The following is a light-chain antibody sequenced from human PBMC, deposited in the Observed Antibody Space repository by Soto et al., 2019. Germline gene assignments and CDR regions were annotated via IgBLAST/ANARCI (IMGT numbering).Light chain of an antibody. CDR2: DTS. Sequence: EVVMRQSPATLSVSPGEGATPACRASQGIGDTLAWYQHKPGQTPRLLIYDTSTRATGVPTRFSGSRSGAEFTLTINSLQSEDFAVYYCQPYNNWPLTFGGGTKVDIK. V-gene: IGKV3-15*01. J-gene: IGKJ4*01. CDR1: QGIGDT. CDR3: QPYNNWPLT.